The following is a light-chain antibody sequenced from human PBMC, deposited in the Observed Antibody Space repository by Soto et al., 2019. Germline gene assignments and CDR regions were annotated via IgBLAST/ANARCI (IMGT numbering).Light chain of an antibody. CDR3: SSNAGIYKDV. CDR2: EVS. V-gene: IGLV2-8*01. J-gene: IGLJ1*01. CDR1: SSDVGGSNY. Sequence: QSALTQSPSASGSPGQSVTISCTGTSSDVGGSNYVSWYQQHPGKAPKLMIYEVSKRPSGVPDRFSGSKSGNTASLTVSGLQPEDEADYYCSSNAGIYKDVFGTGTKVTVL.